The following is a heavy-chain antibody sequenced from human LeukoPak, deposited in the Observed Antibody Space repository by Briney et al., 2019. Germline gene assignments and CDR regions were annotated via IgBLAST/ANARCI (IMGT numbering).Heavy chain of an antibody. CDR3: ASCYGDYALDY. CDR2: ISSSGSTI. CDR1: GFTVSSNY. J-gene: IGHJ4*02. V-gene: IGHV3-11*01. D-gene: IGHD4-17*01. Sequence: PGGSLRLSCAASGFTVSSNYMSWVRQAPGKGLEWVSYISSSGSTIYYADSVKGRFTISRDNAKNSLYLQMNSLRAEDTAVYYCASCYGDYALDYWGQGTLVTVSS.